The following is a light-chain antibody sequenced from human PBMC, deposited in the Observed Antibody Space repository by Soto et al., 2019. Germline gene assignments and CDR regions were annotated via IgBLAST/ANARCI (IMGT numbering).Light chain of an antibody. J-gene: IGKJ2*02. CDR1: QSVSNRY. V-gene: IGKV3-20*01. Sequence: EIVLTQSPGTLSLSPGERATLSCRASQSVSNRYLAWYQQKPGQAPRLLIYDTSSRAADIPDNFSGSGSGTDFTLTISRLEPEDFAVYYCQQYGPSPLCTFGQGTKLEIK. CDR3: QQYGPSPLCT. CDR2: DTS.